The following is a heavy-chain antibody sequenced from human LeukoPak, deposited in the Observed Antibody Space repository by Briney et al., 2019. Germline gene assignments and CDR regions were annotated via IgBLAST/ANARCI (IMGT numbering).Heavy chain of an antibody. CDR2: IYSGGST. D-gene: IGHD5-12*01. CDR1: GFTVSSNY. Sequence: PGGSLRLSCTASGFTVSSNYMSWVRQAPGKGLEWVSVIYSGGSTYYADSVKGRFTISRDNSKNTLYLQMNSLRAEDTAVYYCARGRGNSDYDYDAFDIWGQGTMVTVSS. V-gene: IGHV3-66*02. J-gene: IGHJ3*02. CDR3: ARGRGNSDYDYDAFDI.